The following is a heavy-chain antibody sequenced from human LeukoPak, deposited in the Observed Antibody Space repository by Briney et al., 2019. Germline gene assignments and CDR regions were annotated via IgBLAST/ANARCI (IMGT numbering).Heavy chain of an antibody. D-gene: IGHD6-6*01. Sequence: PSETLSLTCTVSGGSISGHYWSWIRQPAGKGLEWIGRIYTSGSANYNPSLKSRVTISVDTSKNQFSLKLSSVTAADTAVYYCARASIAARPYYYYYMDVWGKGTTVTVSS. J-gene: IGHJ6*03. CDR3: ARASIAARPYYYYYMDV. CDR1: GGSISGHY. V-gene: IGHV4-4*07. CDR2: IYTSGSA.